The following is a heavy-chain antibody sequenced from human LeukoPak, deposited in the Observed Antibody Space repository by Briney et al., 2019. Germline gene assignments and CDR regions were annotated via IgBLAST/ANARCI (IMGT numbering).Heavy chain of an antibody. Sequence: TGGSLRLSCAASWFPVSTNYMSWVRQAPGKGLEWVSVIYSGGSTYYADSVKGRFTISRDNSKNTLYLQMNSLRAEDTAVYYCAGERINSYGSPFGYWGQGTLVTVSS. CDR1: WFPVSTNY. CDR2: IYSGGST. CDR3: AGERINSYGSPFGY. J-gene: IGHJ4*02. D-gene: IGHD5-18*01. V-gene: IGHV3-53*01.